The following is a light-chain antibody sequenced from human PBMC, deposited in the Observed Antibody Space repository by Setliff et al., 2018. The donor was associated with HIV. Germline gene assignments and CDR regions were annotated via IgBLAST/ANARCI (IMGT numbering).Light chain of an antibody. J-gene: IGLJ3*02. Sequence: NFMLTQHHSVSESPGKTVTISCTRSSGSIASNYVQWYQQRPGSSPTTVIYEDNQRPSGVPDRFSGSIDSSSNSASLTISGLKTEDAADLYCQSYDSSYQVFGGGTKVTVL. V-gene: IGLV6-57*01. CDR1: SGSIASNY. CDR3: QSYDSSYQV. CDR2: EDN.